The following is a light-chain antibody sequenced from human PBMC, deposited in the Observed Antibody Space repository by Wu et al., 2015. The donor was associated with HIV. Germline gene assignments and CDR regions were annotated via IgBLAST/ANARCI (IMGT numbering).Light chain of an antibody. CDR2: AAS. CDR3: QQYGGSPPVT. V-gene: IGKV3-20*01. J-gene: IGKJ5*01. Sequence: EIVLSQSSGTLSLSPGERATVSCRASQRIDSRSLAWYQQRLGQAPRLLISAASNRAAGIPDRFNGSGSGTDFILTINRLEPEDSAVYFXQQYGGSPPVTFGRGHDWR. CDR1: QRIDSRS.